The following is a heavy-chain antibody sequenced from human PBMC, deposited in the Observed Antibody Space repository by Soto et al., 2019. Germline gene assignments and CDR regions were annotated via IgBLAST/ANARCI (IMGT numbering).Heavy chain of an antibody. V-gene: IGHV1-8*01. CDR1: GYTFTSYD. Sequence: QVQLVQSGAEVKKPGASVKVSCKASGYTFTSYDINWVRQATGQGLEWMGWMNPNSGNTGYAQKFQARVTMTRNTAISTAYMELSSLRSEDTAVYYCARKQLPPLTPDYSYYGMDVWGKGTTVTVSS. D-gene: IGHD5-18*01. CDR2: MNPNSGNT. J-gene: IGHJ6*04. CDR3: ARKQLPPLTPDYSYYGMDV.